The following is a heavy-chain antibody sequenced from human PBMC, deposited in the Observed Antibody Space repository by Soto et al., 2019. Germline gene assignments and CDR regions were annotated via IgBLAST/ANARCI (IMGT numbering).Heavy chain of an antibody. J-gene: IGHJ5*02. D-gene: IGHD3-10*01. CDR2: IVGSGGIT. CDR3: VKNSGWFNT. V-gene: IGHV3-23*01. CDR1: GSTLVTTA. Sequence: QLLQSGGGLVRPGGSLTFSCQASGSTLVTTAWSWACQAPGGGLEWVSTIVGSGGITYYADSVKGRFTISRDNSRNTVYLQMNSLRGDDTALYYCVKNSGWFNTWGQGALVTVSS.